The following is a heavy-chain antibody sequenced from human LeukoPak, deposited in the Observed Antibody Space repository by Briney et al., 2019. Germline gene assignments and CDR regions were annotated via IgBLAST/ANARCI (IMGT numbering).Heavy chain of an antibody. CDR1: GYTFTSYG. CDR2: ISAYNGNT. V-gene: IGHV1-18*01. D-gene: IGHD3-22*01. CDR3: ARDRDPLYYYDSSGPRRYFDY. Sequence: ASVKVSCKASGYTFTSYGISWVRQAPGQGLEWMGWISAYNGNTNYAQKLQCRVTMTTDTSTSTAYMELRSLRSDDTAVYYCARDRDPLYYYDSSGPRRYFDYWGQGTLVTVSS. J-gene: IGHJ4*02.